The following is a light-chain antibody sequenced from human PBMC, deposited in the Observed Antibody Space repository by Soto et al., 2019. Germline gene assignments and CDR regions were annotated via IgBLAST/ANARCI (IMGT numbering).Light chain of an antibody. Sequence: QSALTQPASVSGSPGQSITISCTGTSSDVGGYNYVSWYQQQPGKAPKLMIYDVSNRPSGVSNRFSGSKSGNTASLTSSGLQAEDEADYYCSSYTSSRTRVFGTGTKVTVL. V-gene: IGLV2-14*01. CDR2: DVS. CDR1: SSDVGGYNY. CDR3: SSYTSSRTRV. J-gene: IGLJ1*01.